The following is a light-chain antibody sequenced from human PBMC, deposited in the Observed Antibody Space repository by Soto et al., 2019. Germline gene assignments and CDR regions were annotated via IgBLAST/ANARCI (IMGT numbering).Light chain of an antibody. CDR3: SSYAGSNNWV. CDR2: EVS. V-gene: IGLV2-8*01. Sequence: QSALTQSPSASGSPGQSVTISCTGTSSDVGNYKYVSWYQQHPGKAPKLMIYEVSKRPSGVPDRFSGSKSGNTASLTVSGLQAEDVADYYCSSYAGSNNWVFGGGTKQTVL. CDR1: SSDVGNYKY. J-gene: IGLJ3*02.